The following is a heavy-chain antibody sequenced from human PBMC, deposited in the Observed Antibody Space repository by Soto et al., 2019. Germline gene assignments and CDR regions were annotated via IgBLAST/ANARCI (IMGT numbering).Heavy chain of an antibody. CDR1: GFTFGDYA. Sequence: EVQLVESGGGLVQPGRSLRLSCVASGFTFGDYAMHWVRQAPGKGLLWVSRIDEYGSTINYADSVKGRFTISRDNAKNTLYLEMNSLRAEDTALYYCTRDIGGKGAYWGQGILVTVSS. CDR3: TRDIGGKGAY. D-gene: IGHD3-10*01. CDR2: IDEYGSTI. J-gene: IGHJ4*02. V-gene: IGHV3-9*01.